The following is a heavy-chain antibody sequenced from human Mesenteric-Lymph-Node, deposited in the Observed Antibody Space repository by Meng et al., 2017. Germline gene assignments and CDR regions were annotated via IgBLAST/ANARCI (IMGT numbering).Heavy chain of an antibody. D-gene: IGHD3-3*01. V-gene: IGHV3-33*01. J-gene: IGHJ4*02. CDR1: GFTFSSYG. CDR2: IWYDGSNK. Sequence: GGSLRLSCAASGFTFSSYGMHWVRQAPGKGLEWVAVIWYDGSNKYYADSVKGRFTISRDNSKNTLYLQMNSLRAEDTAVYYCARDQYYDFWSGYYSTVPDYWGQGTLVTVSS. CDR3: ARDQYYDFWSGYYSTVPDY.